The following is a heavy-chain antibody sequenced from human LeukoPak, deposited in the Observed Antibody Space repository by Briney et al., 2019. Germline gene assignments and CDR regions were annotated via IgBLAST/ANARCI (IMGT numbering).Heavy chain of an antibody. J-gene: IGHJ4*02. CDR1: GGSISSSSAY. V-gene: IGHV4-39*01. D-gene: IGHD5-18*01. Sequence: TSGTLSLTCTVSGGSISSSSAYCGWIRQPPGKGLEWIGSIYYSKNTYYNPSLKSRVTISADTSKNQFSLALGSVSATDTAVYYCVSPRGFSYGYFDYWGQGTLVTVSS. CDR3: VSPRGFSYGYFDY. CDR2: IYYSKNT.